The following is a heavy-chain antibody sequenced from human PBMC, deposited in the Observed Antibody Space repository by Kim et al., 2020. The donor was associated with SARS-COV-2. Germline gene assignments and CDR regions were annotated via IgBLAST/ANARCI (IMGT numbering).Heavy chain of an antibody. CDR3: ARLNTIFGVADFDY. CDR1: GGSISSSSYY. J-gene: IGHJ4*02. V-gene: IGHV4-39*01. CDR2: IYYSGST. Sequence: SETLSLTCTVSGGSISSSSYYWGWIRQPPGKGLEWIGSIYYSGSTYYNPSLKSRVTISVDTSKNQFSLKLSSVTAADTAVYYCARLNTIFGVADFDYWGQGTLVTVSS. D-gene: IGHD3-3*01.